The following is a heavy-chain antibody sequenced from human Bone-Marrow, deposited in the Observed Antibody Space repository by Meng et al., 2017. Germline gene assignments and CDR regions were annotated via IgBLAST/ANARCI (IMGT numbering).Heavy chain of an antibody. J-gene: IGHJ4*02. Sequence: QVQLQESGPGLVKPSQTLSLTCTVSGGSISSGDYYWSWIRQPPGKGLEWIGYIYYSGSTYYNPSLKSRVTISVDTSKNQFSLKLSSVTAADTAAYYCARETISGIVVVPAAITSWGQGTLVTVSS. CDR1: GGSISSGDYY. CDR3: ARETISGIVVVPAAITS. CDR2: IYYSGST. D-gene: IGHD2-2*01. V-gene: IGHV4-30-4*01.